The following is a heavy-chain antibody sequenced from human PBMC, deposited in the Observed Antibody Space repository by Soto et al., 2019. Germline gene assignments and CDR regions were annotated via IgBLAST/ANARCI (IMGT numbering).Heavy chain of an antibody. CDR2: IGTAGDT. Sequence: PGGSLRLSCAASGFTFSSYDMHWVRQPTGKGLEWVSAIGTAGDTYYPDSVKGRFTISRENAKNSLYLQMNSLRAGDTAVYYCARLLRGYSGWYGTPFGYWGQGTLVTVSS. D-gene: IGHD5-12*01. J-gene: IGHJ4*02. CDR3: ARLLRGYSGWYGTPFGY. V-gene: IGHV3-13*04. CDR1: GFTFSSYD.